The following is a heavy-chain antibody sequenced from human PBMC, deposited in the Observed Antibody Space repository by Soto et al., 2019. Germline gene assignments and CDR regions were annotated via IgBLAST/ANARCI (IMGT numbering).Heavy chain of an antibody. V-gene: IGHV4-34*01. CDR1: GGSFSGYH. Sequence: PSETLSLTCAVYGGSFSGYHWSWIRQPPGKGLEWIGDIYHSGSTNYSPSLKSRVTISVDTSKNQFSLKLSSVTAADTAVYYCARSRAYYDILTGYSPTIDYWGQGTLVTVSS. D-gene: IGHD3-9*01. CDR2: IYHSGST. CDR3: ARSRAYYDILTGYSPTIDY. J-gene: IGHJ4*02.